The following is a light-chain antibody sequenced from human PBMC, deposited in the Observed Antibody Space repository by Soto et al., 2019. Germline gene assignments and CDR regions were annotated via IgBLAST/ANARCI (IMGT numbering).Light chain of an antibody. CDR1: QSVSSY. V-gene: IGKV3-11*01. J-gene: IGKJ4*01. CDR2: DAS. Sequence: EIVLTQSPATLSLSPGERVTLSCRASQSVSSYLAWYQQKPGQAPRLLFYDASNRATGIPARFSGSGSGTDFTLTISSLEPEDFAVYYCQQRANWPLTFGGGTKVDI. CDR3: QQRANWPLT.